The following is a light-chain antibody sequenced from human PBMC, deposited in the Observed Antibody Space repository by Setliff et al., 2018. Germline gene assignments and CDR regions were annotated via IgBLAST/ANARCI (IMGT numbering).Light chain of an antibody. CDR1: SRDVGGYDY. J-gene: IGLJ2*01. Sequence: LTQPPSASGSPGQSVTISCTGTSRDVGGYDYVSWYQQHPGKGPKLLIYEVSERPSRVPYRFSASKSGNTASLTVSGLQAEDEANYYCSSYAGSNNVLFGGGTKVTVL. V-gene: IGLV2-8*01. CDR2: EVS. CDR3: SSYAGSNNVL.